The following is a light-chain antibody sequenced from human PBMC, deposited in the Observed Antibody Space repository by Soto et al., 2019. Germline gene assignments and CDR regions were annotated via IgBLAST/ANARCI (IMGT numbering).Light chain of an antibody. V-gene: IGLV2-14*01. Sequence: QSVLTQPASVSGPPGQSITISCTGTSSDVGAYNYVSWYQQHPGKAPKLIIYDVSNRPSGISNRFSGSKSANTASLTISGLQTEDEADYFYTSYTTSSTLYVFGTGTKVTVL. CDR3: TSYTTSSTLYV. J-gene: IGLJ1*01. CDR1: SSDVGAYNY. CDR2: DVS.